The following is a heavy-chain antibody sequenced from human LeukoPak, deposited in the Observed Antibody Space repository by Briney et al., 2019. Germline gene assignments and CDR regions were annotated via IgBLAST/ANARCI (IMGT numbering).Heavy chain of an antibody. Sequence: SETLSLTCAVYGGSFSGYYWSWIRQPPGKGLEWIGEINHSGSTNYDPSLKSRVTISVDTSKNQFSLKLSSVTAADTAVYYCARGRQRNWFDPWGQGTLVTVSS. CDR1: GGSFSGYY. CDR2: INHSGST. CDR3: ARGRQRNWFDP. D-gene: IGHD5-24*01. J-gene: IGHJ5*02. V-gene: IGHV4-34*01.